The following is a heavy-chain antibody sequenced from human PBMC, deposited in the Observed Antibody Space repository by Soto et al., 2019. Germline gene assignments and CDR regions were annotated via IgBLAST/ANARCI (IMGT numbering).Heavy chain of an antibody. D-gene: IGHD3-22*01. V-gene: IGHV3-30-3*01. CDR2: ISYDGSNK. J-gene: IGHJ4*02. CDR3: ARDRVPWDSSGYLN. Sequence: PGGSLRLSCAASGFTFSSYAMHWVRQAPGKGLEWVAVISYDGSNKYYADSVKGRFTISRDNSKNTLYLQMNSLRAEDTAVYYCARDRVPWDSSGYLNWGRGTLVTVSS. CDR1: GFTFSSYA.